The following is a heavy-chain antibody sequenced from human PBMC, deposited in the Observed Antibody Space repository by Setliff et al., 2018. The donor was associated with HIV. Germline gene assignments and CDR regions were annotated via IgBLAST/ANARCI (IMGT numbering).Heavy chain of an antibody. CDR2: IYQSGRI. CDR3: ARPRRVRSRAWYWFDI. V-gene: IGHV4-38-2*01. Sequence: SETMSLTCAASGYSINSGFSRAWIRQPPGQGPQWIGSIYQSGRIYYNPSLQSRVTISVDSSKNQFSLNLFSVTAADTAVYYCARPRRVRSRAWYWFDIWGQGTLVTVSS. J-gene: IGHJ5*02. D-gene: IGHD6-19*01. CDR1: GYSINSGFS.